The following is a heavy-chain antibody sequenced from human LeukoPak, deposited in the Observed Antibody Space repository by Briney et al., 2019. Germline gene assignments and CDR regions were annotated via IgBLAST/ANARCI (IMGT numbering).Heavy chain of an antibody. V-gene: IGHV4-34*01. CDR2: INHSGST. CDR3: ARSRRNWFDP. CDR1: GGSFSGYY. J-gene: IGHJ5*02. Sequence: SETPSLTCAVYGGSFSGYYWSWIRQPPGKGLEWIGEINHSGSTNYNPSLKSRVTISVDTSKYQFSLKLSSVTAADTAVYYCARSRRNWFDPWGQGTLVTVSS.